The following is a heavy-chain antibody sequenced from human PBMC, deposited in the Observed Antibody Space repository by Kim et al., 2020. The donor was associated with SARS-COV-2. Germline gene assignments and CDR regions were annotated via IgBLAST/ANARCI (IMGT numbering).Heavy chain of an antibody. CDR3: ASASAAAHDY. D-gene: IGHD2-2*01. J-gene: IGHJ4*02. CDR2: RT. V-gene: IGHV4-34*01. Sequence: RTNSNPAVKSRVTISVDTSKNQFSLTLSSVTAADTAVYYCASASAAAHDYWGQGTLVTVSS.